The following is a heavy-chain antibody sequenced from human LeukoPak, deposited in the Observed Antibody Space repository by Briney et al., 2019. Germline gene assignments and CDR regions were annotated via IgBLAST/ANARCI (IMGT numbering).Heavy chain of an antibody. CDR1: GFTFSSYN. CDR2: IRYDGSNK. D-gene: IGHD3-10*01. Sequence: GGSLRLSCAASGFTFSSYNMNWVRQAPGKGLEWVAFIRYDGSNKYYADSVKGRFTISRDNSKNTLYLQMNSLRAEDTAVYYCAKDLRFGELLSASFDYWGQGTLVTVSS. J-gene: IGHJ4*02. CDR3: AKDLRFGELLSASFDY. V-gene: IGHV3-30*02.